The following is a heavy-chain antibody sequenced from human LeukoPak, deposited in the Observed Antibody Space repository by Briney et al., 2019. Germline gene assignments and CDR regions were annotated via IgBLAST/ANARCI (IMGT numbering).Heavy chain of an antibody. CDR3: AKTRSVVPAAIGN. CDR2: ISGSGGST. V-gene: IGHV3-23*01. CDR1: GFTFSSYA. Sequence: GGSLRLSCAASGFTFSSYAMSWVRQAPGKGLEWVSAISGSGGSTYYADSVKGRFTISRDNSKNTLYLQMSSLRAEDTAVYYCAKTRSVVPAAIGNWGQGTLVTVSS. J-gene: IGHJ4*02. D-gene: IGHD2-2*01.